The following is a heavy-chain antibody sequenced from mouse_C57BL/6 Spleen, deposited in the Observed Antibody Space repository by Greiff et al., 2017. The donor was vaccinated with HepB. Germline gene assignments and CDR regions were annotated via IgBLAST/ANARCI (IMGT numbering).Heavy chain of an antibody. D-gene: IGHD2-4*01. V-gene: IGHV1-69*01. J-gene: IGHJ1*03. CDR2: IDPSDSYT. CDR3: ARYYDYGGYFDV. CDR1: GYTFTSYW. Sequence: QVQLKQPGAELVMPGASVKLSCKASGYTFTSYWMHWVKQRPGQGLEWIGEIDPSDSYTNYNQKFKGKSTLTVDKSSSTAYMQLSSLTSEDSAVYYCARYYDYGGYFDVWGTGTTVTVSS.